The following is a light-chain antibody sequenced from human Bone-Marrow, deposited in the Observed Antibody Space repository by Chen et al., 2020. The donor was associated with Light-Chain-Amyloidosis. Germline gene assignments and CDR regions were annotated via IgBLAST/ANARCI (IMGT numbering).Light chain of an antibody. V-gene: IGKV3-15*01. CDR1: QSIRGN. J-gene: IGKJ1*01. CDR2: GAS. Sequence: VMTQSPVALSVSPGDTATLSCRASQSIRGNLAWYQQRPGQAPRLLIYGASARATGIPARFSGSGFETDFTLTISTIQSEDFAVYYCKQYNNWPLTFGQGTRVDIK. CDR3: KQYNNWPLT.